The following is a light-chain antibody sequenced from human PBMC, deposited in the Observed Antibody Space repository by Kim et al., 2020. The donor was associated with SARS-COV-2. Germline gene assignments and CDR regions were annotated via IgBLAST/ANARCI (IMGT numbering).Light chain of an antibody. CDR2: GAS. CDR3: QQSYRNPWT. CDR1: SRY. V-gene: IGKV1-39*01. J-gene: IGKJ1*01. Sequence: SRYLNWYQQQPGKAPKLLIHGASNLQSGVPSRFSGAGSGTEFTLSISSLQPEDFATYYCQQSYRNPWTFGQGTKVDIK.